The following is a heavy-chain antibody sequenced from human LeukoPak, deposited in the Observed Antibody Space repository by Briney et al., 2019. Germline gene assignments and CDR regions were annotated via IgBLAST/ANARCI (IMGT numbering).Heavy chain of an antibody. J-gene: IGHJ4*02. V-gene: IGHV3-74*01. CDR1: GFTLSNYW. Sequence: GGSLRLSCAASGFTLSNYWMHWVRQAPGKGLVWVSRFTADGSNTAYADSVKGRFTISSDSAKNTLYLQMNSLRAEDTAVYYCVRDGHATTPFDYWGQGTLVTVSS. CDR2: FTADGSNT. D-gene: IGHD1-7*01. CDR3: VRDGHATTPFDY.